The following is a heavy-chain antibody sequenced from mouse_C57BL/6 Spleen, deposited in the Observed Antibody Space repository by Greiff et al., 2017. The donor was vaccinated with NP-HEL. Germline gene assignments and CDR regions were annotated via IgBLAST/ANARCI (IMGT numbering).Heavy chain of an antibody. Sequence: QVQLQQPGAELVKPGASVKVSCKASGYTFTSYWMHWVKQRPGQGLEWIGRIHPSDSDTNYNQKFKDKATLTADKSSSTAYMQLSSLTYEDSAVYYCAREDGFFDYWGQGTTLTVSS. CDR2: IHPSDSDT. CDR3: AREDGFFDY. V-gene: IGHV1-74*01. CDR1: GYTFTSYW. J-gene: IGHJ2*01. D-gene: IGHD2-3*01.